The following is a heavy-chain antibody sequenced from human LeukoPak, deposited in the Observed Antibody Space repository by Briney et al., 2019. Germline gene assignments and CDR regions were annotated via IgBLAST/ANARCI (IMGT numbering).Heavy chain of an antibody. D-gene: IGHD3-10*01. CDR2: MNPNRGNT. CDR3: ARPTTMVRGVTTMAY. CDR1: GYTFTSYD. Sequence: GASVKVSCKASGYTFTSYDINWVRQATGQGLEWMGWMNPNRGNTGYAQKFQGRVTMTRNTSISTAYMELSSLRSEDTAVYYCARPTTMVRGVTTMAYWGQGTLVTVSS. J-gene: IGHJ4*02. V-gene: IGHV1-8*01.